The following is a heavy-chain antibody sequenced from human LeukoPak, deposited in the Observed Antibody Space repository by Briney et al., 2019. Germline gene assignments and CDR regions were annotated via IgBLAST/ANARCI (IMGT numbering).Heavy chain of an antibody. D-gene: IGHD2-15*01. CDR1: GYTFTSYA. Sequence: ASVKVSCKASGYTFTSYAMNWVRQAPGQGLEWMGWINTNTGNPTYAQGFTGRFVFSLDTSVSTAYLQISSLKAEDTAVYYCARDRSAGVVAGDAFDIWGQGTMVTVSS. CDR2: INTNTGNP. CDR3: ARDRSAGVVAGDAFDI. J-gene: IGHJ3*02. V-gene: IGHV7-4-1*02.